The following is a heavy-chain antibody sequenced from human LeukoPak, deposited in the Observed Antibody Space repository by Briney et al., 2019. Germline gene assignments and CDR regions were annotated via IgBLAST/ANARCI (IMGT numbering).Heavy chain of an antibody. CDR2: IYYSEST. J-gene: IGHJ3*02. Sequence: SETLSLTCTVSGGSISSYYWSWIRQPPGKGLEWIGYIYYSESTNYNPSLKSRVTISVDTSKNQFSLKLSSVTAADTAVYYCARAGYYYDSSGPGVDAFDTWGQGTMVTVSS. CDR3: ARAGYYYDSSGPGVDAFDT. V-gene: IGHV4-59*01. CDR1: GGSISSYY. D-gene: IGHD3-22*01.